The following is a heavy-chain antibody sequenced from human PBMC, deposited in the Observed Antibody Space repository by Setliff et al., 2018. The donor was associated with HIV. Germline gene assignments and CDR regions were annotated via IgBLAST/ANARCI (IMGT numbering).Heavy chain of an antibody. J-gene: IGHJ4*02. V-gene: IGHV4-39*07. CDR3: ARILWFGEETVDY. D-gene: IGHD3-10*01. CDR1: GGSISDSSYY. CDR2: IYYSGST. Sequence: SETLTLTCTVSGGSISDSSYYWGWIRQPPGKGLEWIGNIYYSGSTYYNPSLKSRVTISVDTSKNQFSLKLSSVTAADTAVYYCARILWFGEETVDYWGQGTLVTVSS.